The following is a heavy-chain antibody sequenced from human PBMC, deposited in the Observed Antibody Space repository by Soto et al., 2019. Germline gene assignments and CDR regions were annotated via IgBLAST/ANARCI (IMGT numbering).Heavy chain of an antibody. D-gene: IGHD3-16*01. CDR3: RNSWGLSRADS. V-gene: IGHV4-38-2*01. J-gene: IGHJ5*01. CDR2: FHESGPT. Sequence: PSETLSLTCDVCSYRGAAGQYWGWIRQPPGKGLEWLVCFHESGPTYYRPSLKRRLAISVDMSKNHVSLSLTSVTAADTARYYCRNSWGLSRADSWGRGILVTVSS. CDR1: SYRGAAGQY.